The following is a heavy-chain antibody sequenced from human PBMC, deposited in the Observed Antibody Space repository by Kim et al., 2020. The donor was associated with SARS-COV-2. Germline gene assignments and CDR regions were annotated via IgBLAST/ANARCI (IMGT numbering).Heavy chain of an antibody. Sequence: GGSLRLSCAASGFTFSSYGMHWVRQAPGKGLEWVALIWYDGSNKYYADSVKGRFTISRDNSKNTLYLQMNSLRAEDTAVYYCARGALQWLVDYYYYGMDVWGQGTKVTVSS. CDR2: IWYDGSNK. CDR3: ARGALQWLVDYYYYGMDV. V-gene: IGHV3-33*01. J-gene: IGHJ6*02. CDR1: GFTFSSYG. D-gene: IGHD6-19*01.